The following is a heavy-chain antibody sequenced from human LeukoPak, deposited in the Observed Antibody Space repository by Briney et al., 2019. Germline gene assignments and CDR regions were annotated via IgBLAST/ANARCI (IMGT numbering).Heavy chain of an antibody. Sequence: GGSLRLSCAASGFTFSSYSMNWVRQAPGKGLEWVSSISSSSSYIYYADSVKGRFTISRDNAENSLYLQMNSLRAEDTAVYYCARSTYGDYLVDCWGQGTLVTVSS. J-gene: IGHJ4*02. D-gene: IGHD4-17*01. CDR3: ARSTYGDYLVDC. V-gene: IGHV3-21*01. CDR1: GFTFSSYS. CDR2: ISSSSSYI.